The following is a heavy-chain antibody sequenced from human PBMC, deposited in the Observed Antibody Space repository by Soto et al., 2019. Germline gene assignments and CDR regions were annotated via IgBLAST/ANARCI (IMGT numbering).Heavy chain of an antibody. CDR2: IYHSGST. J-gene: IGHJ4*02. Sequence: QLQLQESGSGLVKPSQTLSLTCAVSGGSISSGGYSWSWIRQPPGKGLEWIGYIYHSGSTYYNPSRKSPVSISIDRSKNPFPLELDFVAARDTAVYYFSRSNGPGFDFLGPGTLVTVSS. CDR3: SRSNGPGFDF. V-gene: IGHV4-30-2*01. D-gene: IGHD2-8*01. CDR1: GGSISSGGYS.